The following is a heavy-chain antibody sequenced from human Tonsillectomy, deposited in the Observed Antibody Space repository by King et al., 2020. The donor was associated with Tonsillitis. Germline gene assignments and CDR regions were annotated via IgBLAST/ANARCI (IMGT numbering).Heavy chain of an antibody. V-gene: IGHV3-43*01. CDR3: ATERLQYFDY. Sequence: VQLVESGGVVVQPGGSLRLSCAASGFTFDDYTMHWVRQAPGKGLEWVSLITWDGGSTFYADSVKGRFTISRDNSKNSLSLQMNSLRPEDTALYYCATERLQYFDYWGQGTLVTVSS. CDR1: GFTFDDYT. CDR2: ITWDGGST. J-gene: IGHJ4*02. D-gene: IGHD4-11*01.